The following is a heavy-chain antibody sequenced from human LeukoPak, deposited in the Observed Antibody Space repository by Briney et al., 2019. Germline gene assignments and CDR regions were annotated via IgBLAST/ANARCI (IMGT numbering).Heavy chain of an antibody. D-gene: IGHD2-21*01. CDR2: NTSNSGTI. CDR3: ARVAPGHDIGRGYFDY. Sequence: GGSLRLSCAASGFTFSIYSMNWVRQAPGKGLEWISYNTSNSGTIYYTDSVKGRFTISRDNAKNSLYLQMNSLRAEDTAVYYCARVAPGHDIGRGYFDYWGQGTLVTVSS. J-gene: IGHJ4*02. CDR1: GFTFSIYS. V-gene: IGHV3-48*01.